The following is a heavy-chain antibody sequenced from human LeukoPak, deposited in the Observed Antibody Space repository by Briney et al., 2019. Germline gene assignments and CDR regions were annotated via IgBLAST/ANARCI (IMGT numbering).Heavy chain of an antibody. CDR1: GFTFSSYS. CDR3: ARRYCSTTNCYAFDY. V-gene: IGHV3-21*01. D-gene: IGHD2-2*01. CDR2: ISSSSSYI. J-gene: IGHJ4*02. Sequence: GGSLRLSCAASGFTFSSYSVNWVRQAPGKGLEWVSSISSSSSYIYYADSVKGRFTISRDNARNSLFLQMNSLRAEDTAVYYCARRYCSTTNCYAFDYWGQGTLVTVSS.